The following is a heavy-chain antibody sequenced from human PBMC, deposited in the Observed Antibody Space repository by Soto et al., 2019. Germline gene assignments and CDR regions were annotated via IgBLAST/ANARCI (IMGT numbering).Heavy chain of an antibody. CDR2: ISGSGGST. Sequence: PVGSLRLSCAGSGFTFSNYAMSWVRQAPGKGLAWVSAISGSGGSTYYADSVKGRFTIPRDNSKNTLYLQMNSLRAEDTALYYCAKVPVGATGRFDYWGQGTLVTVSS. D-gene: IGHD1-26*01. CDR3: AKVPVGATGRFDY. J-gene: IGHJ4*02. CDR1: GFTFSNYA. V-gene: IGHV3-23*01.